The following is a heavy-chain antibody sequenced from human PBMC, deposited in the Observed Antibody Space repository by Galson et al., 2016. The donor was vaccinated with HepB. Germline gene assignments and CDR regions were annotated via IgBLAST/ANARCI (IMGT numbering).Heavy chain of an antibody. D-gene: IGHD3-3*01. CDR2: ILYDGGNK. CDR3: AKGLRFLETYYMDV. Sequence: SLRLSCAASGFPFSSYGMHWVRQAPGKGLEWVALILYDGGNKYYADSVKGRFTISRDNSKNTLYLQMNGLRADDTAVYYCAKGLRFLETYYMDVWGKGTTVTVSS. V-gene: IGHV3-30*18. CDR1: GFPFSSYG. J-gene: IGHJ6*03.